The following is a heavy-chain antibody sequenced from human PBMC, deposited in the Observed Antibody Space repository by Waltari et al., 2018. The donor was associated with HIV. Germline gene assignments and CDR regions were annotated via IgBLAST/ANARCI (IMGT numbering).Heavy chain of an antibody. V-gene: IGHV1-18*04. CDR2: IHTYTGNT. Sequence: QVRLVQSGAEVKKPGASVKVSCKASGSSFTRYGFSWGRQDPGQGLEWMGWIHTYTGNTDSAENFQGRVTMTRDTFTNTIYMELRTLKSDDSAICFCVRDLSPMGKSGWYDSWGQGTVVTVSS. CDR3: VRDLSPMGKSGWYDS. CDR1: GSSFTRYG. J-gene: IGHJ1*01. D-gene: IGHD6-19*01.